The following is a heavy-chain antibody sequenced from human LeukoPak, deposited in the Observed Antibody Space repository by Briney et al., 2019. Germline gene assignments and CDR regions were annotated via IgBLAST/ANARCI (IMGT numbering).Heavy chain of an antibody. V-gene: IGHV1-24*01. J-gene: IGHJ4*02. CDR1: GGTFSSYA. Sequence: ASVKVSCKASGGTFSSYAISWVRQAPGKGLEWMGGFDPEDGETIYAQKFQGRVTMTEDTSTDTAYMELSSLRSEDTAVYYCATGVWWELDSVAHPDYWGQGTLVTVSS. CDR3: ATGVWWELDSVAHPDY. D-gene: IGHD1-26*01. CDR2: FDPEDGET.